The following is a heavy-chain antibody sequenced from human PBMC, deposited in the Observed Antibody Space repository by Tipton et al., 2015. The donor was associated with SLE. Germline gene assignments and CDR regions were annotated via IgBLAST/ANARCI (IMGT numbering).Heavy chain of an antibody. CDR1: TFTFSNYA. Sequence: SLRLSCAASTFTFSNYAMHWVRQAPGKGLEWVALIRSDGSNRFYADSVQGRFFISRDNFKSELYLQMTSLRADDTAIYHCAREIMTVGYELGGALDRWGQGTMVT. J-gene: IGHJ3*01. CDR2: IRSDGSNR. V-gene: IGHV3-33*01. CDR3: AREIMTVGYELGGALDR. D-gene: IGHD5-12*01.